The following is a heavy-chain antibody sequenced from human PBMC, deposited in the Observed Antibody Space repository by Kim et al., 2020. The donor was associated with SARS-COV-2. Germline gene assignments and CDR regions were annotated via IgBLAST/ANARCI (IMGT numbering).Heavy chain of an antibody. J-gene: IGHJ4*02. CDR2: ISGSGGST. CDR3: AKRRLLWFGEPPDY. D-gene: IGHD3-10*01. V-gene: IGHV3-23*01. Sequence: GGSLRLSCAASGFTFSSYAMSWVRQAPGKGLEWVSAISGSGGSTYYADSVKGRFTISRDNSKNTLYLQMNSLRAEDTAVYYCAKRRLLWFGEPPDYWGQGTLVTVSS. CDR1: GFTFSSYA.